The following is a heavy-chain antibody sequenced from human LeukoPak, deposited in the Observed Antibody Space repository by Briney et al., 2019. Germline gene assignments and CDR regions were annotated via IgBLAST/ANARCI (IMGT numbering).Heavy chain of an antibody. V-gene: IGHV1-46*01. CDR2: INPSGGST. CDR1: GYTFTSYY. CDR3: ARDNSGSYEGYNWFDP. Sequence: ASVKVSCKASGYTFTSYYMHWVRQAPGQGLEWMGIINPSGGSTSYAQKFQGRVTMTTDTSTSTAYMELRSLRSDDTAVYYCARDNSGSYEGYNWFDPWGQGTLVTVSS. D-gene: IGHD1-26*01. J-gene: IGHJ5*02.